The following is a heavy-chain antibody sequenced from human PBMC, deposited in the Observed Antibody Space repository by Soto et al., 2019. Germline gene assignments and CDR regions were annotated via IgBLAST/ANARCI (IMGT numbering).Heavy chain of an antibody. CDR2: ISSSSSNT. CDR3: ARDTWGPTTTVTSFDY. J-gene: IGHJ4*02. CDR1: GFTFSDYY. V-gene: IGHV3-11*06. D-gene: IGHD4-17*01. Sequence: PGGSLRLSCAASGFTFSDYYMSWIRQAPGKGLDWVSYISSSSSNTKYADSVKGRFTISRDNAKNSLYLQMNSLRAEDTAVYYCARDTWGPTTTVTSFDYCGKGTLVSSPQ.